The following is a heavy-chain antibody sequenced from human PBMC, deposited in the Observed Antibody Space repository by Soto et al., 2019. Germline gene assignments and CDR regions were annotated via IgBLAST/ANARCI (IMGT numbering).Heavy chain of an antibody. V-gene: IGHV3-7*01. Sequence: EVQLVESGGGLVQPGGSLRLSCAASGFTFSSYWMSWVRQAPGKGLEWVANIKQDGSEKYSVDSVKGRFTISRDNAKISLYLQMNSLRAEDTAVYYCAIHPGRGAFDIWGQGTMVTVSS. CDR2: IKQDGSEK. CDR1: GFTFSSYW. D-gene: IGHD3-10*01. J-gene: IGHJ3*02. CDR3: AIHPGRGAFDI.